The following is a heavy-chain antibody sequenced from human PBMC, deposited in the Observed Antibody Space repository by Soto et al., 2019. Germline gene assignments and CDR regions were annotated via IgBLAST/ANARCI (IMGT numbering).Heavy chain of an antibody. V-gene: IGHV1-69*14. CDR1: GGTFSTSS. Sequence: QVHLVQSGAEVKKPGSSVKVSCKASGGTFSTSSINWLRQAPGQRPEWMGNILPVFGTADYGQNFRDRVTITADNSQSTAYMELRRLFSEDAAVYYCARGHEYGGNSDAFDIWGKGTVVTVSS. CDR2: ILPVFGTA. J-gene: IGHJ3*02. CDR3: ARGHEYGGNSDAFDI. D-gene: IGHD4-17*01.